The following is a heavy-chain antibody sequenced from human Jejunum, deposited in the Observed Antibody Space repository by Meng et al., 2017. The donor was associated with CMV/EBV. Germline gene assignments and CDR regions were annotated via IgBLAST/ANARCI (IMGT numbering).Heavy chain of an antibody. D-gene: IGHD3-3*01. CDR3: ATGGYDVWSSFYTGYYFDY. V-gene: IGHV3-15*01. CDR2: IKRKTDGGTR. Sequence: TWVRQAPGKGLEWVGRIKRKTDGGTRAYAAPVKGRFTISRDDSKNTLYLQMNSLETEDTAVYYCATGGYDVWSSFYTGYYFDYWGQGTPVTVSS. J-gene: IGHJ4*02.